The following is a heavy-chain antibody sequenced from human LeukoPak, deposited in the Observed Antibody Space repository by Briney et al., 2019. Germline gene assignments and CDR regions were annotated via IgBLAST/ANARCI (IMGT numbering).Heavy chain of an antibody. Sequence: QTGGSLRLSCAASGFTFSSYSMNWVRQAPGKGLEWVSYISSSSSTIYYADSVKGRFTISRDNAKNSLYLQMNSLRAEDTAVYYCAGLGCSSTTCFDYWGQGTLVTVSS. CDR2: ISSSSSTI. D-gene: IGHD2-2*01. V-gene: IGHV3-48*01. J-gene: IGHJ4*02. CDR1: GFTFSSYS. CDR3: AGLGCSSTTCFDY.